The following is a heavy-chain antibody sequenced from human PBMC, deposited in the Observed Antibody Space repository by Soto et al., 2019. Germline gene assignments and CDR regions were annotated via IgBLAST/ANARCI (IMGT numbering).Heavy chain of an antibody. D-gene: IGHD5-12*01. V-gene: IGHV1-69*13. CDR2: IVPVFGRP. CDR3: AREGSGYNF. CDR1: GVSFSNFG. Sequence: PSVKVSCKASGVSFSNFGISWVRQAPGQGLEWMGGIVPVFGRPNYAQRFRGRLTITADESTSTGYMELISLRSDDTAVYYCAREGSGYNFWGQGTQVTVSS. J-gene: IGHJ4*02.